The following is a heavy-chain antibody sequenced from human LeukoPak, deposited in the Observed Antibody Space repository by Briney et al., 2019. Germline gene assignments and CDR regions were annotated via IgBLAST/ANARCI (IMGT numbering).Heavy chain of an antibody. CDR1: GYTFTSYA. CDR3: ARAPLWFGGRDWGYYYYYYMDV. Sequence: RASVKVSCKASGYTFTSYAMNWVRQAPGQGLEWMGWINTNTGYPTYAQGFTGRFVFSLDTSVSTAYLQISSLKAEDTAVYYCARAPLWFGGRDWGYYYYYYMDVWGKGTTVTVSS. V-gene: IGHV7-4-1*02. CDR2: INTNTGYP. J-gene: IGHJ6*03. D-gene: IGHD3-10*01.